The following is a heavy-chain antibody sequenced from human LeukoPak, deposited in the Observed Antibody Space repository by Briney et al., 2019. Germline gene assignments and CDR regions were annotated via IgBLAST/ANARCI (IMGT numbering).Heavy chain of an antibody. CDR3: ARGGGSYYYYYGMDV. V-gene: IGHV1-18*01. CDR1: GYTFTSYG. Sequence: ASVKVSCKASGYTFTSYGISWVRQAPGQGLEWVGWMSAYNRNTNYAQKLQGRVTMTTDTSTSTAYMELRSLRSDDTAVYYCARGGGSYYYYYGMDVWGQGTTVTVSS. J-gene: IGHJ6*02. CDR2: MSAYNRNT. D-gene: IGHD2-15*01.